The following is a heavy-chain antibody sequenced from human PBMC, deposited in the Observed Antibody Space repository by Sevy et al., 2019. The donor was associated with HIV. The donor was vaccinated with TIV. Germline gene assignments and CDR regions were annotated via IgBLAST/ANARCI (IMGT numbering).Heavy chain of an antibody. D-gene: IGHD5-12*01. CDR3: ARDLPPSATIVAHFDY. CDR1: GFAFSSYE. V-gene: IGHV3-48*03. J-gene: IGHJ4*02. Sequence: GGSLRLSCAASGFAFSSYEMNWVRQAPGKGLEWVSYISSSGKSISYADSVKGRFTISRDNAKNSLYLQMNSLRAEDTAVYHCARDLPPSATIVAHFDYWGQGILVIVSS. CDR2: ISSSGKSI.